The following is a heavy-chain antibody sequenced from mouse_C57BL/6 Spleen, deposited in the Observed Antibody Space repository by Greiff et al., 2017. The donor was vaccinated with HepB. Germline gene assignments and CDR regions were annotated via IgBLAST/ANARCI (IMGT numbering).Heavy chain of an antibody. D-gene: IGHD2-4*01. J-gene: IGHJ4*01. Sequence: EVKVEESGEGLVKPGGSLKLSCAASGFTFSSYAMSWVRQTPEKRLEWVACISSGGDYIYYADTVKGRFTISRDNARNTLYLQMSSLKSEDTAMYYCTRDLPYDYDPYYYAMDYWGQGTSVTVSS. V-gene: IGHV5-9-1*02. CDR1: GFTFSSYA. CDR3: TRDLPYDYDPYYYAMDY. CDR2: ISSGGDYI.